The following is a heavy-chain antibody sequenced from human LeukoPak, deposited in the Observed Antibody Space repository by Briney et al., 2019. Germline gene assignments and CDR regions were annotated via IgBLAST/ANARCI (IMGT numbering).Heavy chain of an antibody. CDR3: ARGYPYYDSSGYYETLDY. J-gene: IGHJ4*02. V-gene: IGHV1-2*02. Sequence: ASVKVSCKASGYTFTGYYMHWVRQAPGQGLEWMGWINPNSGGTNYAQKFQGRVTMTRDTSISTAYMELSRLRSDDTAVYYCARGYPYYDSSGYYETLDYWGQGTPVTVSS. CDR2: INPNSGGT. CDR1: GYTFTGYY. D-gene: IGHD3-22*01.